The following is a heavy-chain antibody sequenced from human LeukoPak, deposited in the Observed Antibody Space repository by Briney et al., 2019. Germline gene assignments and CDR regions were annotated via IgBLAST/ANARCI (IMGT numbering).Heavy chain of an antibody. CDR1: GFTVSSNY. V-gene: IGHV3-53*01. CDR2: IYSGGST. Sequence: GGSLRLSCAATGFTVSSNYMSWVRQAPGKGLEWVSVIYSGGSTYYADSVKGRFTISRDNSKNTLYLQMNSLRAEDTAVYYCARETVRGVFDYWGQGTLVTVSS. D-gene: IGHD3-10*01. J-gene: IGHJ4*02. CDR3: ARETVRGVFDY.